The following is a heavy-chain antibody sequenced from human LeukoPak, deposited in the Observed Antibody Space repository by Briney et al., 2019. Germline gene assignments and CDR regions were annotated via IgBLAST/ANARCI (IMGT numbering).Heavy chain of an antibody. Sequence: GSSVKVSCKASGGTFSSYAISWVRQAPGQGLEWMGGIIPIFGIANYAQKFQGRVTITADKSTSTAYMELSSLRSEDTAVYYCARGGGNGELTIWGQGTLVTVSS. CDR3: ARGGGNGELTI. J-gene: IGHJ4*02. CDR2: IIPIFGIA. V-gene: IGHV1-69*17. D-gene: IGHD1-26*01. CDR1: GGTFSSYA.